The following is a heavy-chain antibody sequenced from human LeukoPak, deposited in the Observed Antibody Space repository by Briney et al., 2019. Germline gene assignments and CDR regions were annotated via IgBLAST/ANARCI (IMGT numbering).Heavy chain of an antibody. CDR3: ARPLQLIAAAGPAFDY. CDR2: ISYDGSNK. D-gene: IGHD6-13*01. Sequence: GGSLRLSCAASGFTFSSYAMHWVRQAPGKGLEWVAVISYDGSNKYYADSVKGRFAISRDNSKNTLYLQMNSLRAEDTAVYYCARPLQLIAAAGPAFDYWGQETLVTVSS. V-gene: IGHV3-30*01. CDR1: GFTFSSYA. J-gene: IGHJ4*02.